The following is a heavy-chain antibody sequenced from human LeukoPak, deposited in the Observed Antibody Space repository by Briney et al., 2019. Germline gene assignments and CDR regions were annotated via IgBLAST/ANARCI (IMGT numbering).Heavy chain of an antibody. CDR3: ARDDGYCSGGSCPDDAFDI. J-gene: IGHJ3*02. D-gene: IGHD2-15*01. CDR1: GFTFSSYA. V-gene: IGHV3-30*04. Sequence: GRSLRLSCAASGFTFSSYAMRSVRQAPGKGLEWVAVISYDVSNKYYAGSVKGRLPISTENSKNTMYLQMNSPRAEDTAVYYCARDDGYCSGGSCPDDAFDIWGQGTMVTVSS. CDR2: ISYDVSNK.